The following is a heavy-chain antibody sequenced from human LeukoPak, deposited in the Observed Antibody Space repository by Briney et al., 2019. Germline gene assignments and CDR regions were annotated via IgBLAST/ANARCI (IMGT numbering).Heavy chain of an antibody. V-gene: IGHV4-59*01. Sequence: SETLSLTCTVSGGSISSYYWSWIRQPPGKGLEWIGYIYYSGSTNYNPSLKSRVTISVDTSKNQFSLKLSSVTAADTAVYYCARALGVTPYNWFGPWGQGTLVTVSS. CDR3: ARALGVTPYNWFGP. J-gene: IGHJ5*02. D-gene: IGHD3-10*01. CDR2: IYYSGST. CDR1: GGSISSYY.